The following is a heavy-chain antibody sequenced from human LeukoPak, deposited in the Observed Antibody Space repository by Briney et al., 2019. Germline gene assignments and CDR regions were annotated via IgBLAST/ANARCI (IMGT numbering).Heavy chain of an antibody. CDR1: GGSISSYY. V-gene: IGHV4-4*07. CDR2: IYTSGST. CDR3: AILPRRAYSSSSGQRYYYYYMDV. J-gene: IGHJ6*03. D-gene: IGHD6-6*01. Sequence: ASETLSLTCTVSGGSISSYYWSWIRQPAGKGLEWIGRIYTSGSTNYNPSLKSRVTMSVDTSKNQFSLKLSSVTAADTAVYYCAILPRRAYSSSSGQRYYYYYMDVWGKGATVTVSS.